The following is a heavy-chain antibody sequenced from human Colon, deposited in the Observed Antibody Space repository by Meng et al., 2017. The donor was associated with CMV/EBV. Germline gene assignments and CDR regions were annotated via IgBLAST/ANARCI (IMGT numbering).Heavy chain of an antibody. D-gene: IGHD3-3*01. CDR3: ARQGGVKKTPFDY. CDR1: GYSISSGYY. Sequence: SETLSLTCTVSGYSISSGYYWGCIRQPPGKGLEWIGSIYHSGSTYYNPSLKSRVTISVDTSKNQFSLKLSSVTAADTAVYYCARQGGVKKTPFDYWGQGTLVTVSS. V-gene: IGHV4-38-2*02. J-gene: IGHJ4*02. CDR2: IYHSGST.